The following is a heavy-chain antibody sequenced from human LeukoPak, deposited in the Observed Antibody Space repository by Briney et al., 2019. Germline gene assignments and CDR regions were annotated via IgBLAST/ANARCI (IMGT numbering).Heavy chain of an antibody. J-gene: IGHJ4*02. CDR1: GFTFSSHG. CDR3: AKGYYFDILSGYSSLDS. V-gene: IGHV3-30*02. Sequence: GGSLRLSCAASGFTFSSHGMHWVRQAPGKGLEWVAFIRYDGSNKKYADSVKGRFTISRDDSKNTLYLQMNSLRAEDTAAYYCAKGYYFDILSGYSSLDSWGQGTLVTVSS. CDR2: IRYDGSNK. D-gene: IGHD3-9*01.